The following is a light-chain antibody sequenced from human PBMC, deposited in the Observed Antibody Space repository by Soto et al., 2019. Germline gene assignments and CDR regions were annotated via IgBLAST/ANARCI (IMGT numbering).Light chain of an antibody. CDR1: QSVLYSSNNKNY. Sequence: DIVMTQSPDSLAVHLGGRATINYKSSQSVLYSSNNKNYLAWYQQKPGQAPRLLIYGASSRATGIPDRFSGSGSGTDFTLTISRLEPEDFAVYYCQQYGSSITFGQGTRLEI. CDR2: GAS. J-gene: IGKJ5*01. V-gene: IGKV4-1*01. CDR3: QQYGSSIT.